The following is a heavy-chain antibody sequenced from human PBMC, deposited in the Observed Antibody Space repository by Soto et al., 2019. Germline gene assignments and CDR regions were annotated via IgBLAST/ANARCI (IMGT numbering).Heavy chain of an antibody. CDR1: GGSFSGYY. Sequence: PSETLSLTCAVYGGSFSGYYWTWIRQPPGTGLEWIGYIYYSGSTNYNPSLKSRVTISVDTSKNQFSLKLSSVTAADTAVYYCARRYGTTFDYWGQGTLVTVSS. CDR3: ARRYGTTFDY. V-gene: IGHV4-59*01. J-gene: IGHJ4*02. D-gene: IGHD1-7*01. CDR2: IYYSGST.